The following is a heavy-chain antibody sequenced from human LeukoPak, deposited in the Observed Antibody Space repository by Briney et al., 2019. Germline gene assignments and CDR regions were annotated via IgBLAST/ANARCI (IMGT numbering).Heavy chain of an antibody. Sequence: SVKVSCKASGGTFSSYAISWVRQAPGQGLEWMGGIIPIFGTANYAQKFQGRVTITTDESTSTAYMELSSPRSEDTAVYYCASAPSIAAPYFDYWGQGTLVTVSS. D-gene: IGHD6-6*01. CDR2: IIPIFGTA. V-gene: IGHV1-69*05. CDR3: ASAPSIAAPYFDY. J-gene: IGHJ4*02. CDR1: GGTFSSYA.